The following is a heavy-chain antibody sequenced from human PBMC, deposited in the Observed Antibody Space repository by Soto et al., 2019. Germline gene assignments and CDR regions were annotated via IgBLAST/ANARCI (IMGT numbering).Heavy chain of an antibody. J-gene: IGHJ6*02. Sequence: QMQLVQSGPEVKKPGTSVKVSCKASGFTFTSSAMQWVRQARGQRLEWIGWIVVGSGNTNYAQKFQERVTITRDMSTSTAYMELSSLRSEDTAVYYCAADPLQSDPPYYYYGMDVWGQGTTVTVSS. D-gene: IGHD2-21*02. V-gene: IGHV1-58*02. CDR3: AADPLQSDPPYYYYGMDV. CDR1: GFTFTSSA. CDR2: IVVGSGNT.